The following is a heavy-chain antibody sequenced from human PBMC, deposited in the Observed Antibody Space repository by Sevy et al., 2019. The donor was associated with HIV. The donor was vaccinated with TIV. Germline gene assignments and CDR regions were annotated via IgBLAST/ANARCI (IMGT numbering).Heavy chain of an antibody. CDR1: GFTFSSYS. V-gene: IGHV3-48*01. CDR2: ISSSSSTI. CDR3: ARDIVVVPAAINYFDY. J-gene: IGHJ4*02. Sequence: GGSLRLSCAASGFTFSSYSMNWVRQAPGKGLEWVSYISSSSSTIYYADSVKGRFTISGDKAKNSLYLQMNSLRAEDTAVYYCARDIVVVPAAINYFDYWGQGTLVTVSS. D-gene: IGHD2-2*02.